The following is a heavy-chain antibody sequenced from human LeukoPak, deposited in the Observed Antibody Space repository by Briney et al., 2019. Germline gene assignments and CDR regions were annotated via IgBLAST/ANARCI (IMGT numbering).Heavy chain of an antibody. CDR3: ALSGYPVDAFDI. D-gene: IGHD3-22*01. CDR1: GGSFSGYY. J-gene: IGHJ3*02. V-gene: IGHV4-34*01. CDR2: INHSGST. Sequence: SETLSLTCAVYGGSFSGYYWSWIRQPPGKGLGWIGEINHSGSTNYNPSLKSRVTISVDTSKNQFSLKLSSVTAADTAVYYCALSGYPVDAFDIWGQGTMVTVSS.